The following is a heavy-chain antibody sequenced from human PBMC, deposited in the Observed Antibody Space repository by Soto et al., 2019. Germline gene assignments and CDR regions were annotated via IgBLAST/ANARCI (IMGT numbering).Heavy chain of an antibody. J-gene: IGHJ6*02. CDR1: GYSFTSYW. Sequence: GESLKISCKGSGYSFTSYWIGWVRQMPGKGLEWMGIIYPGDSDTRYSPSFQGQVTISADKSISTAYLQWSSLKASDTAMYYCARLGGYCTTGVCYNYGMDVWGQGTTVTVS. CDR3: ARLGGYCTTGVCYNYGMDV. D-gene: IGHD2-8*01. V-gene: IGHV5-51*01. CDR2: IYPGDSDT.